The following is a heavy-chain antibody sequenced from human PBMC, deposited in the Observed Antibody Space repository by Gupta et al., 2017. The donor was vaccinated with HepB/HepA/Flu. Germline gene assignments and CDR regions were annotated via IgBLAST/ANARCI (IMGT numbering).Heavy chain of an antibody. V-gene: IGHV3-53*01. CDR3: AGGWGYNYYLDV. CDR2: IYSGGNP. J-gene: IGHJ6*03. D-gene: IGHD7-27*01. Sequence: EVQLVESGGGVIQPGESLRLPCAASGFTVSGTYMSWVRQAPGKGLEWVSVIYSGGNPYYADSVKGRFTISRDNSKNTLYLQMNSLRADDTAVYFCAGGWGYNYYLDVWGRGTTVTVSS. CDR1: GFTVSGTY.